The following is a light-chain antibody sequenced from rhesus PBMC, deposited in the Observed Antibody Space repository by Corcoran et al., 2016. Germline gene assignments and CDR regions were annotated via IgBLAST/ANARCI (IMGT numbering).Light chain of an antibody. CDR3: QQGYSDPYS. J-gene: IGKJ2*01. Sequence: DIQMTQSPSSLSASVGDRVTITCQASQSLSNYLNWYQQKPGKISKLLFYRASSLQSGIPSRFSGSGSGAAFTLTINSLQPEDFATYYCQQGYSDPYSFGQGTKVEIK. CDR1: QSLSNY. V-gene: IGKV1S9*01. CDR2: RAS.